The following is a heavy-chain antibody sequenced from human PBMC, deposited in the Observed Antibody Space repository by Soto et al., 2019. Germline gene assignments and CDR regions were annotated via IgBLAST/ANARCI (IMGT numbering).Heavy chain of an antibody. Sequence: SETLALTCTVSSDSVSSRSYTWGWIRQPPGKGPEWIGSIYSSGSTYYNPSLNSRVTVSVDTSKNQFSLKVTSVTAADTAVYYCARLYGYCIRNSCHGHYAMDVWGQGTTVTVSS. D-gene: IGHD2-2*01. CDR3: ARLYGYCIRNSCHGHYAMDV. V-gene: IGHV4-39*01. CDR1: SDSVSSRSYT. CDR2: IYSSGST. J-gene: IGHJ6*02.